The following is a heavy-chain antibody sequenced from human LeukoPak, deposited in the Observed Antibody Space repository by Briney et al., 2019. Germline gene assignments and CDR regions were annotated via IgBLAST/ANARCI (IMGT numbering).Heavy chain of an antibody. D-gene: IGHD3-9*01. CDR2: IHYTGAT. J-gene: IGHJ4*02. Sequence: SETLSLTCAVYGVSITGYYWSWIRQTPGRGLEWVGEIHYTGATSYNPSLKSRATISTDTSKNQFSLRLSSVTATDTAVYYCARGNILTGYCFDFWGQGALVTVSS. CDR1: GVSITGYY. CDR3: ARGNILTGYCFDF. V-gene: IGHV4-34*01.